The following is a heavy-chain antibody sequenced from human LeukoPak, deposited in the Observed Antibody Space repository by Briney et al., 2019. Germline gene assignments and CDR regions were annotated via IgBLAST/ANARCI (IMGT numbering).Heavy chain of an antibody. V-gene: IGHV3-53*01. CDR1: GFTVSGNY. CDR3: ASGPTYDYVRVILY. J-gene: IGHJ4*02. D-gene: IGHD3-16*01. CDR2: IYPGGTT. Sequence: GGSLTLSCAVSGFTVSGNYMTWVRQAPGKGLEWVSVIYPGGTTYYRDSVKGRFTISRDNSKNTVILQMDSLRPEDTAVYYCASGPTYDYVRVILYWGQGTLVTVSS.